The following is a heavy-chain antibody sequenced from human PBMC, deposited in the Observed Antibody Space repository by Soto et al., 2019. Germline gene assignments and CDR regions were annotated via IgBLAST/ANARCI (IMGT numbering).Heavy chain of an antibody. CDR1: GFTVSSNY. V-gene: IGHV3-66*01. Sequence: VQLVQSGGGLVQPGGSLRLSCAVSGFTVSSNYMSWVRQAPGKGLEWVSLIYSGGTAHYADSVKGRFTVSRDNSKNTVYLQMNSLRVEDTAVYYCARDSEQLVSFDYWGQGTLVTVSS. CDR2: IYSGGTA. J-gene: IGHJ4*02. D-gene: IGHD6-13*01. CDR3: ARDSEQLVSFDY.